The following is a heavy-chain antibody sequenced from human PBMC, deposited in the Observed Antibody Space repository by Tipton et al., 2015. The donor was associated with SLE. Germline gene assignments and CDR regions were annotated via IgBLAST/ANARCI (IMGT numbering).Heavy chain of an antibody. CDR3: ARDQDNWSPALFDI. CDR1: GGSISSYY. V-gene: IGHV4-4*07. J-gene: IGHJ3*02. Sequence: LRLSCTVSGGSISSYYWSWIRPPAGKGLEWIGRIYTSGSTNYNPSLKSRVTMSVDTSKNQFSLKLSSVTAADTAVYYCARDQDNWSPALFDIWGQGTMVTVSS. CDR2: IYTSGST. D-gene: IGHD1-20*01.